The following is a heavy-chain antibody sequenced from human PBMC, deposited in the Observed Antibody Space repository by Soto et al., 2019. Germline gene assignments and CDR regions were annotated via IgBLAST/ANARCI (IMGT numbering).Heavy chain of an antibody. J-gene: IGHJ4*02. CDR2: IYSGGST. Sequence: EVQLVESGGGLIQPGGSLRLSCAASGFTVSSNYMTWVRQAPGKGLEWVSVIYSGGSTYYADSVKGRFTISRDNSKNTLYLQMNSLRAEDTALYYCARDSRNQNFFAYWGQGTLVTVSS. CDR3: ARDSRNQNFFAY. V-gene: IGHV3-53*01. CDR1: GFTVSSNY. D-gene: IGHD2-2*01.